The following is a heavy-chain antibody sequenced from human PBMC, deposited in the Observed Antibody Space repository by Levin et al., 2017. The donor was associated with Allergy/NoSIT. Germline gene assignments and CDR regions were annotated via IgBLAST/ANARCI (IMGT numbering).Heavy chain of an antibody. Sequence: GGSLRLSCAASGFTFSSYAMSWVRQAPGKGLEWVSAISGSGGSTYYADSVKSRFTISRDNSKNTLYLQMNSLRAEDTAVYYCAKDWTDYYDSSGYQGALFAFDSWGQGTMVTVSS. CDR1: GFTFSSYA. CDR2: ISGSGGST. CDR3: AKDWTDYYDSSGYQGALFAFDS. V-gene: IGHV3-23*01. D-gene: IGHD3-22*01. J-gene: IGHJ3*02.